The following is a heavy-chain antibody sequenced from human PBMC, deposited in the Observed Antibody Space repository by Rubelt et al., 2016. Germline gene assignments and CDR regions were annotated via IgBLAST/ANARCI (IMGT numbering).Heavy chain of an antibody. CDR3: ARSQTGATLDAFDI. Sequence: GSISSGGYFWSWIRQRPEKGLEWIGYISYSGSTYYNPSLKSRVTISVDTSKKQFSLKLSFVTAADTAVYYCARSQTGATLDAFDIWGQGTMVTVSS. V-gene: IGHV4-30-2*04. CDR1: GSISSGGYF. CDR2: ISYSGST. J-gene: IGHJ3*02. D-gene: IGHD1-26*01.